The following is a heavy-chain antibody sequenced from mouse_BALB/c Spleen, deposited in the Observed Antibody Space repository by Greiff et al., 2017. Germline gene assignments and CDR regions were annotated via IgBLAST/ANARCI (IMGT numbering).Heavy chain of an antibody. CDR1: GYTFTSYW. V-gene: IGHV1-69*02. D-gene: IGHD2-4*01. CDR2: IYPSDSYT. CDR3: TRSTMITCAY. J-gene: IGHJ3*01. Sequence: QVQLQQPGAELVRPGASVKLSCKASGYTFTSYWINWVKQRPGQGLEWIGNIYPSDSYTNYNQKFKDKATLTVDKSSSTAYMQLSSPTSEDSAVYYCTRSTMITCAYWGQGTLVTVSA.